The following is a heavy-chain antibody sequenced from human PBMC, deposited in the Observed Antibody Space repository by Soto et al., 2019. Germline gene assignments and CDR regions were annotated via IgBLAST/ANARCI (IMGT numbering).Heavy chain of an antibody. CDR3: ARTVTVTTDSDI. CDR2: MNPNSGNT. D-gene: IGHD4-17*01. CDR1: GYTFTSYD. Sequence: ASVKVSCKASGYTFTSYDINWVRQATGQGLEWMGWMNPNSGNTGYAQKFQGRVTMTRNTSISTAYMELSSLRSEDTAVYYCARTVTVTTDSDIWGQGTMVTVSS. J-gene: IGHJ3*02. V-gene: IGHV1-8*01.